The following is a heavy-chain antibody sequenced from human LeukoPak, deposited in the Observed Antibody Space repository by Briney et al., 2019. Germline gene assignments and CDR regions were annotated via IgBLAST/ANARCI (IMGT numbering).Heavy chain of an antibody. V-gene: IGHV3-23*01. J-gene: IGHJ4*02. D-gene: IGHD2-15*01. CDR1: GFTFSNYG. CDR2: IAVVGGNT. Sequence: GGSLRLSCAASGFTFSNYGIAWVRQAPGKGLEWVSTIAVVGGNTHYADSVEGRFTISRQDSNNALHLQLNSLRAEDTAIYYCARDCCSGGGPLDIWGQGTLVTVSS. CDR3: ARDCCSGGGPLDI.